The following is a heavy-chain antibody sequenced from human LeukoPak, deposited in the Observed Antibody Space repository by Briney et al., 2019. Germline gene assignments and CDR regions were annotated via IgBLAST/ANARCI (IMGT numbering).Heavy chain of an antibody. CDR3: ARSSGSSGWYFPGGDY. D-gene: IGHD6-19*01. CDR2: IYTSGST. CDR1: GGSIISSSYY. J-gene: IGHJ4*02. V-gene: IGHV4-39*07. Sequence: PSETLSLTCTVSGGSIISSSYYWGWIRQPPGKGLEWIGSIYTSGSTNYNPSLKSRVTMSVDTSKNQFSLKLSSVTAADTAVYYCARSSGSSGWYFPGGDYWGQGTLVTVSS.